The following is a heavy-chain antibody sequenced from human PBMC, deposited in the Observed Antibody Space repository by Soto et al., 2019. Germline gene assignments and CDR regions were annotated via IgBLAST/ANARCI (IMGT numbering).Heavy chain of an antibody. CDR2: IYYSGST. D-gene: IGHD5-18*01. CDR1: GGSISSYY. J-gene: IGHJ6*02. CDR3: ARAEGSYGCAVNYYYYGMDV. Sequence: PSETLSLTCTVSGGSISSYYWSWIRQPPGKGLEWIGYIYYSGSTNYNPSLKSRVTISVDTSKNQFSLKLSSVTAADTAVYYCARAEGSYGCAVNYYYYGMDVWGQGTKVTVSS. V-gene: IGHV4-59*01.